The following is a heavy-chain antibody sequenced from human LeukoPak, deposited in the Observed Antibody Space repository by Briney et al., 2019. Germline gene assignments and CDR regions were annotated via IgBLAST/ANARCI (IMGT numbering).Heavy chain of an antibody. V-gene: IGHV4-39*01. Sequence: PSETLSLTCTVSGGSISSSSYYWGWIRQPPGKGLEWIRSIYYSGSTYYNPSLKSRVTISVDTSKNQFSLKLSSVTAADTAVYYCARHRDYYFDYWGQGTLVTVSS. CDR1: GGSISSSSYY. CDR3: ARHRDYYFDY. D-gene: IGHD3/OR15-3a*01. J-gene: IGHJ4*02. CDR2: IYYSGST.